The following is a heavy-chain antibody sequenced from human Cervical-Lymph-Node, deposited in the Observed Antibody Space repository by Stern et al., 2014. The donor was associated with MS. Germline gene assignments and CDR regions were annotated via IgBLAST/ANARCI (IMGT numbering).Heavy chain of an antibody. CDR2: ISYDGSDN. V-gene: IGHV3-30*01. CDR3: ARGGAVTSSEYYFDY. CDR1: GFTFSYHA. D-gene: IGHD4-17*01. J-gene: IGHJ4*02. Sequence: VQLVESGGGVVQPGRSLRLSCAASGFTFSYHAMHWVRQAPGKGLEWVAVISYDGSDNYYAGSVKGRFTLSRANSKNTLYLQMNSRRAEDTAVYYCARGGAVTSSEYYFDYWGQGTLVTVSS.